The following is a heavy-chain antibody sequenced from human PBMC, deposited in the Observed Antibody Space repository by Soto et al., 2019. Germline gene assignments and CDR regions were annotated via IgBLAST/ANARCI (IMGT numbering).Heavy chain of an antibody. CDR3: ARPADSITMVRGAPAVWSYYYYGMDV. J-gene: IGHJ6*02. Sequence: GASVKVSCKASGGTFSSYAISWVRQAPGQGLEWMGGIIPIFGTANYAQKFQGRVTITADESTSTAYMELSSLRSEDTAVYYCARPADSITMVRGAPAVWSYYYYGMDVWGQGTTVTVSS. V-gene: IGHV1-69*13. CDR2: IIPIFGTA. CDR1: GGTFSSYA. D-gene: IGHD3-10*01.